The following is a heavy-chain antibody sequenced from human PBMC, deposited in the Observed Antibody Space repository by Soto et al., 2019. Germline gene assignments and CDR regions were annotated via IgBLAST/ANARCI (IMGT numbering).Heavy chain of an antibody. D-gene: IGHD1-26*01. V-gene: IGHV3-23*01. CDR1: GFTFTDYA. J-gene: IGHJ4*02. CDR3: AKDLMSVGATWFDY. Sequence: GGSLRLSCAASGFTFTDYALSWVRQAPGKGLEWVATISGIGGSTYYADSVKGRFTISRDNSKNTLYLQMNSLRAEDTAVYYCAKDLMSVGATWFDYWGQGTLVTVSS. CDR2: ISGIGGST.